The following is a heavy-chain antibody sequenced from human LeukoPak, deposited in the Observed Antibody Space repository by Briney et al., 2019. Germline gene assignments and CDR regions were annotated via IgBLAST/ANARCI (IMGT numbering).Heavy chain of an antibody. CDR3: VRHYYDSSGWSFDM. CDR1: GFTYSVYW. CDR2: IKHDGSET. Sequence: GGSPRLSCAASGFTYSVYWMGWVRQAPGKGLEWVADIKHDGSETYHVDFVKGRFTISRDNAESSLYLQMNSLRAEDTALYYCVRHYYDSSGWSFDMWGQGTMVTVSP. V-gene: IGHV3-7*01. J-gene: IGHJ3*02. D-gene: IGHD3-22*01.